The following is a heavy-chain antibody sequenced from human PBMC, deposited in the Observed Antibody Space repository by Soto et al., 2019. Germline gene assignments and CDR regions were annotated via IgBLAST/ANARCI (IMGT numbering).Heavy chain of an antibody. Sequence: LRLSCAASGFTFSSYAMSWVRQAPGKGLEWVSAISGSGGSTYYADSVKGRFTISRDNSKNTLYLQMNSLRAEDTAVYYCAKDHMGVWYFDLWGRDTLVTVSS. D-gene: IGHD2-21*01. CDR3: AKDHMGVWYFDL. CDR1: GFTFSSYA. CDR2: ISGSGGST. J-gene: IGHJ2*01. V-gene: IGHV3-23*01.